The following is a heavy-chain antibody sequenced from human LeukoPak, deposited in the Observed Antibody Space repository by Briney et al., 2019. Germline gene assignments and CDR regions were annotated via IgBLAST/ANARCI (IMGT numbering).Heavy chain of an antibody. Sequence: GGSLRLSCAASGFTFSSYGMHWVRQAPGKGLEWVAFIRYDGSNKYYADSVKGRFTISRDNSKNTLYLQMNSLRAEDTAVYYCASWDYYGSGSYYYYYYYYMDVWGKGTTVTISS. CDR3: ASWDYYGSGSYYYYYYYYMDV. CDR1: GFTFSSYG. D-gene: IGHD3-10*01. V-gene: IGHV3-30*02. J-gene: IGHJ6*03. CDR2: IRYDGSNK.